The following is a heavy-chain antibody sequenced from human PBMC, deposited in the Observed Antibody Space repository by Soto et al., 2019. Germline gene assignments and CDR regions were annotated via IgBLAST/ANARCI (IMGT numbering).Heavy chain of an antibody. CDR2: MNPNRGNT. CDR1: VYTFTSYD. J-gene: IGHJ6*02. CDR3: ARAGELGAARYSYYGMDV. D-gene: IGHD1-7*01. Sequence: ASVKVSCKASVYTFTSYDINWVRQATGQGLEWMGWMNPNRGNTGYAQKFQGRATMTRNTPISTAYMELSSLRSEDTAVYYCARAGELGAARYSYYGMDVWGQGTTVTVSS. V-gene: IGHV1-8*01.